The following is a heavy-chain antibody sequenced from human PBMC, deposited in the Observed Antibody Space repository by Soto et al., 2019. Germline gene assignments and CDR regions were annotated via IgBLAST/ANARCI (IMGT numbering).Heavy chain of an antibody. V-gene: IGHV1-18*01. CDR2: ISAYNGNT. Sequence: ASVKVSCKASGYTFTSYGISWVRQAPGQGLEWMGWISAYNGNTNYAQKLQGRVTMTTDTSTSTAYMELRSLRSDDTAVYYCGRDTIFGVVSYLGYGMDVWGQGTTVTVSS. J-gene: IGHJ6*02. CDR1: GYTFTSYG. CDR3: GRDTIFGVVSYLGYGMDV. D-gene: IGHD3-3*01.